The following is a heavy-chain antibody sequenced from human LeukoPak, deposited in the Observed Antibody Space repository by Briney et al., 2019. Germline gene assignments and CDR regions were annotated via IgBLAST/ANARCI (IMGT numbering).Heavy chain of an antibody. D-gene: IGHD5-12*01. Sequence: PGGSLRLSCAASGFTFSSYSMNWVRQAPGKGLEWVASISSSSSYIYYADSVKGRFTISRDNSKNTLYLQMNSLRAEDTAVYYCARGPSGYHNTGGQGTLVTVSS. CDR1: GFTFSSYS. J-gene: IGHJ4*02. V-gene: IGHV3-21*01. CDR2: ISSSSSYI. CDR3: ARGPSGYHNT.